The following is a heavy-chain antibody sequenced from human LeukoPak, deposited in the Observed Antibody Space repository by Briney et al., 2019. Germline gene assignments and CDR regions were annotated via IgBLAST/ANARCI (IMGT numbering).Heavy chain of an antibody. Sequence: PGGSLRLSCAASGFTLSSYGMHWVRQAPGKGLEWVAFIRYDGSNKYYADSVKGRFTISRDNSKNTLYLQMNSLRAEDTAVYYCAKDPPGIVEATSGYNWFDPWGQGTLVTVSS. J-gene: IGHJ5*02. CDR3: AKDPPGIVEATSGYNWFDP. CDR2: IRYDGSNK. CDR1: GFTLSSYG. V-gene: IGHV3-30*02. D-gene: IGHD1-26*01.